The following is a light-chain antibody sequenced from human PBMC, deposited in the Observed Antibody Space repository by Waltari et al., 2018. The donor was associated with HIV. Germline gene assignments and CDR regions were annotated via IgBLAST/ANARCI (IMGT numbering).Light chain of an antibody. J-gene: IGKJ4*01. V-gene: IGKV4-1*01. Sequence: DIVMTHSPDSLVVSLGERATINCKPSQSVLYSSNNKNYLAWYQQKPGQPPKLLIYWASTRESGVPDRFSGSGSGTDFTLTISSLQAEDVAVYYCQQYYSTPFTFGGGTKVEIK. CDR3: QQYYSTPFT. CDR2: WAS. CDR1: QSVLYSSNNKNY.